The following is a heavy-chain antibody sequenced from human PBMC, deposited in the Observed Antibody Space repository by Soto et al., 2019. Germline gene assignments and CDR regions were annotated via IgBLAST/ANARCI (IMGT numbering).Heavy chain of an antibody. J-gene: IGHJ5*02. CDR1: GFSLRTYG. Sequence: QVQLVESGGGVVQSGRSLTLSCAASGFSLRTYGMQWLRRAPGKGLEWVAFIWYDGTKKFYANSVKGRSTISKDNSNNFLYLQMSGLRAEDTAVYYCARDVVTAVAGSVNWFDPWGQGTLVTVSS. CDR2: IWYDGTKK. V-gene: IGHV3-33*01. D-gene: IGHD6-19*01. CDR3: ARDVVTAVAGSVNWFDP.